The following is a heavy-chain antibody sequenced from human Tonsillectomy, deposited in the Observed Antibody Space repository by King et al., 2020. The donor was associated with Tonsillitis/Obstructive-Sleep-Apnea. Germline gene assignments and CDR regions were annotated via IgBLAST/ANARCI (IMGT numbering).Heavy chain of an antibody. CDR1: GGSFSAYY. J-gene: IGHJ6*04. Sequence: VQLQQWGAGLLKPSETLSLTCAVFGGSFSAYYWSWIRQPPGKGLEWIGEINHSGSTNYNSSLKSRVTISVDTSKNQFSLKLRSVTAADTAVYYCARRGPRTTTSSEMDVWGKGTTVTVSS. CDR2: INHSGST. CDR3: ARRGPRTTTSSEMDV. V-gene: IGHV4-34*01. D-gene: IGHD4-17*01.